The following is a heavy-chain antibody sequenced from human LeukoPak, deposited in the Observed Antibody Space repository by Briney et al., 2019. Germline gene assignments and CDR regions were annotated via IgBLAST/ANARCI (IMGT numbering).Heavy chain of an antibody. Sequence: PSETLSLTCTVSVDSISRGGYYWSWIRQHPGKGLEWIGYIYYSGSTYYNPSLKSRVTISEDTSKNQLSLKLSSVTAADTAVYYCARELRGGYRIRYFDYWGQGTLVTVSS. CDR3: ARELRGGYRIRYFDY. D-gene: IGHD3-22*01. V-gene: IGHV4-31*03. CDR1: VDSISRGGYY. J-gene: IGHJ4*02. CDR2: IYYSGST.